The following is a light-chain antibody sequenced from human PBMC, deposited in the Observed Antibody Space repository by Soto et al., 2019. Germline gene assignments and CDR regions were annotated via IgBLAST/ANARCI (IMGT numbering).Light chain of an antibody. CDR2: DAS. Sequence: EKVMTQSPATLSVSPGERATLSCRASQSVSSNLAWYQQKPGQAPRLLIYDASTRATGIPARFSGSGSGTEFTLTISSLQSEDRAVYYCQQYDDWHETFGQGTKVEIK. V-gene: IGKV3-15*01. CDR3: QQYDDWHET. J-gene: IGKJ1*01. CDR1: QSVSSN.